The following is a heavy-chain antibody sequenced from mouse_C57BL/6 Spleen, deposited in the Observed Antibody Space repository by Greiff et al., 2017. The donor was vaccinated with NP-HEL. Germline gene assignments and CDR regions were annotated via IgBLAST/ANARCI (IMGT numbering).Heavy chain of an antibody. CDR1: GFSINSDCY. Sequence: EVKLQESGPSLVRPSQTLSLTCTVTGFSINSDCYWIWIRQFPGNKLEYIGYTFYSGITYYNPSLESRTYITRDTSKNQFSLKLSSVTTEDTATYYCAKSSYYSNFDWYFDVWGTGTTVTVSS. CDR2: TFYSGIT. D-gene: IGHD2-5*01. CDR3: AKSSYYSNFDWYFDV. J-gene: IGHJ1*03. V-gene: IGHV3-3*01.